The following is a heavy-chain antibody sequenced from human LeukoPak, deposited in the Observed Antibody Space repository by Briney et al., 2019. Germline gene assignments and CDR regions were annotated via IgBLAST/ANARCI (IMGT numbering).Heavy chain of an antibody. CDR2: IKQDGSEK. V-gene: IGHV3-7*01. Sequence: GGSLRLSCAASGFTFSSYWMSWVRQAPGKGLEWVANIKQDGSEKYYVDSVKGRFTISRDNAKNSLYLQMNSLRAKDTAVYYCARINCSGGSCYSFPYYFDYWGQGTLVTVSS. CDR1: GFTFSSYW. CDR3: ARINCSGGSCYSFPYYFDY. J-gene: IGHJ4*02. D-gene: IGHD2-15*01.